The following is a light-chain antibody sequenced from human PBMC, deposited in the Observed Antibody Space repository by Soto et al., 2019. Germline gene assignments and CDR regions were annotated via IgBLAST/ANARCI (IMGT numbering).Light chain of an antibody. V-gene: IGKV3-20*01. CDR1: QSVSSRY. Sequence: EIVLTQSPGTLSLSPGERATLSCRASQSVSSRYLASYQKIPGQAPRLLIYGASSRATSIPNSISGSGSRTVFTLTISRQEPEDVAVYCRQYYGSSLSTFGPGTKVDIK. J-gene: IGKJ3*01. CDR2: GAS. CDR3: QYYGSSLST.